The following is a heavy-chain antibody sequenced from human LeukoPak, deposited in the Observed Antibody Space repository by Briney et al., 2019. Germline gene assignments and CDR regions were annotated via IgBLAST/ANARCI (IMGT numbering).Heavy chain of an antibody. J-gene: IGHJ6*02. V-gene: IGHV3-64*01. CDR2: ISSNGGST. Sequence: GGSLRLSCAASGFTLRSYAMHWVRQAPGKGLEYVSAISSNGGSTYYANSVKGRFTISRDNSKNTLYLQMGSLRAEDMAVYYCARGCSGGSCRYYYYYGMDVWGQGTTVTVSS. D-gene: IGHD2-15*01. CDR1: GFTLRSYA. CDR3: ARGCSGGSCRYYYYYGMDV.